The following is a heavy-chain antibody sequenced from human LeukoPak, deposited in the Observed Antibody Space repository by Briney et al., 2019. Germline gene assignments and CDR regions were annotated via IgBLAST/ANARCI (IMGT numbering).Heavy chain of an antibody. Sequence: GGSLRLPSAPSGFTSSSYGMHWVRHAPGRGRGRGALIWFDGSNKYYADSVKGRFTISRDNSKNPLYLQMNSVRAEDTAVYYCARGSYGPQYYYGMDVWGQGTTVTVS. V-gene: IGHV3-33*01. CDR3: ARGSYGPQYYYGMDV. CDR1: GFTSSSYG. J-gene: IGHJ6*02. CDR2: IWFDGSNK. D-gene: IGHD5-18*01.